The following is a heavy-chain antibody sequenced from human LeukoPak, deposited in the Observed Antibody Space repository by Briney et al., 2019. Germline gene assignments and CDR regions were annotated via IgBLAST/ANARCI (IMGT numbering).Heavy chain of an antibody. J-gene: IGHJ3*02. V-gene: IGHV1-2*02. CDR1: GYTFTNYG. Sequence: ASVKVSCKASGYTFTNYGINWVRQAPGQGLEWMGWINPNSAATYSPQKFQGRVTMTRDTSISTAYMDLSRLRSDDTALYYCAIRDYGDRDPFDIWGQGTMVTVSS. CDR2: INPNSAAT. D-gene: IGHD4-17*01. CDR3: AIRDYGDRDPFDI.